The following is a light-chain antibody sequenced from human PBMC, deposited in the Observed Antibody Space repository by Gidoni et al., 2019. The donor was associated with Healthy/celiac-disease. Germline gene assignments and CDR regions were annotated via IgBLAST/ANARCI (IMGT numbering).Light chain of an antibody. Sequence: IVFPQSPATLSFSPGERATLSCRASQSVSSYLAWYQQKPGQAPRLLIYDASNRATGIPARFSGSGSGTDFTLTISSLEPEDFAVYYCQQRSNWPLTFGGGTKVEIK. CDR1: QSVSSY. CDR2: DAS. V-gene: IGKV3-11*01. J-gene: IGKJ4*01. CDR3: QQRSNWPLT.